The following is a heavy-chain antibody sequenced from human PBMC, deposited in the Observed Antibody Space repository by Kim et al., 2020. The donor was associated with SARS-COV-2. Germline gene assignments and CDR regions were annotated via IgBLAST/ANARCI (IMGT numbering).Heavy chain of an antibody. CDR2: ISGSGGST. V-gene: IGHV3-23*01. CDR3: ASPTGYSSGWFDY. Sequence: GGSLRLSCAASGFTFSSYAMSWVRQAPGKGLEWVSAISGSGGSTYYADSVKGRFTISRDNSKNTLYLQMNSLRAEDTAVYYCASPTGYSSGWFDYWGQGTLVTVSS. J-gene: IGHJ4*02. D-gene: IGHD6-19*01. CDR1: GFTFSSYA.